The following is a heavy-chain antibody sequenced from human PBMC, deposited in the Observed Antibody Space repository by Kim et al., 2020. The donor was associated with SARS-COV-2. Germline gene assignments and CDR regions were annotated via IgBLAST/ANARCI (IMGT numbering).Heavy chain of an antibody. Sequence: ASVKVSCKASGYTFTSYDINWVRQATGQGLEWMGWMNPNSGNTGYAQKFQGRVTMTRNTSISTAYMGLSSLRSEDTAVYYCARGYSSGWYNYYYYYGMDVRGQGTTVTVSS. CDR2: MNPNSGNT. D-gene: IGHD6-19*01. CDR3: ARGYSSGWYNYYYYYGMDV. V-gene: IGHV1-8*01. J-gene: IGHJ6*02. CDR1: GYTFTSYD.